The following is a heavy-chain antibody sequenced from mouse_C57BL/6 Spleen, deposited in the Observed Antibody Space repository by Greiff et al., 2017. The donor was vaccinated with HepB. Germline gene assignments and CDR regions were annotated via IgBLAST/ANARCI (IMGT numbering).Heavy chain of an antibody. Sequence: VQLQHPGAELVKPGASVKMSCKASGYTFTSYWITWVKQRPGQGLEWIGDIYPGSGSTNYNEKFKSKATLTVDTSSSTAYMQLSSLTSEDSAVYYCARGLRRGGDYVDYWGQGTTRTVSS. CDR2: IYPGSGST. CDR3: ARGLRRGGDYVDY. D-gene: IGHD1-1*01. V-gene: IGHV1-55*01. CDR1: GYTFTSYW. J-gene: IGHJ2*01.